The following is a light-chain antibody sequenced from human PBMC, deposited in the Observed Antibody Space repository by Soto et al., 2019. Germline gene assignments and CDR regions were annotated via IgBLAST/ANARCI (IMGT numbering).Light chain of an antibody. J-gene: IGLJ1*01. Sequence: QSALTQPASVSGSPGQSITISCTGTSSDIGGYNYVSWYQQHPGKAPKLMIYEVSNRPSGVSNRFSGSKSGKTASLTISGFQAEDEADYCCTSYTRSSANYVFGTGTKLTVL. CDR2: EVS. V-gene: IGLV2-14*01. CDR1: SSDIGGYNY. CDR3: TSYTRSSANYV.